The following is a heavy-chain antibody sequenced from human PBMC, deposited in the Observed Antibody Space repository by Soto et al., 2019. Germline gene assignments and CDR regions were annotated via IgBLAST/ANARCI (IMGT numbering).Heavy chain of an antibody. CDR1: GFIFSGYW. V-gene: IGHV3-74*01. CDR3: ARAICSGGRCFLLDL. D-gene: IGHD2-15*01. J-gene: IGHJ5*02. CDR2: IKGDGSGI. Sequence: EVQLLESGGGLVPPGGSLRLSCAASGFIFSGYWMHWVRQAPGKGLVWVSRIKGDGSGISYADSVKGRFTISGDNVKKTLYLQMNSLRAEDTAVYYCARAICSGGRCFLLDLWGQGTLVTVSS.